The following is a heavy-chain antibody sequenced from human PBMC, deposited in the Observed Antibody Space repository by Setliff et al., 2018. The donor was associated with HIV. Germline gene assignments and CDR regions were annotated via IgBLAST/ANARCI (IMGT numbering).Heavy chain of an antibody. CDR3: ARVSSSYYFLGAFDS. Sequence: PSETLSLTCTVSGGSISSHYWSWIRQPAGKGLEWIGHIHTSGSTNYNPSLKSRVTISIDTSKNQFSLKLRSATATDTALYYCARVSSSYYFLGAFDSWGQGTLVTVSS. CDR1: GGSISSHY. CDR2: IHTSGST. J-gene: IGHJ4*02. D-gene: IGHD6-13*01. V-gene: IGHV4-4*07.